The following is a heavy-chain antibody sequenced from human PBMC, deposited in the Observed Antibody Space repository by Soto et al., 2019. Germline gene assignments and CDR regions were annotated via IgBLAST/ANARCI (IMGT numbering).Heavy chain of an antibody. CDR3: AHRGRDYYGSGSVEGWFDP. D-gene: IGHD3-10*01. CDR1: GFSLSTSGVG. CDR2: IYWNDDK. J-gene: IGHJ5*02. V-gene: IGHV2-5*01. Sequence: SGPTLVNPTQTLTLTCTFPGFSLSTSGVGVGWIRQPPGKALEWLALIYWNDDKRYSPSLKSRLTITKDTSKNQVVLTMTNMDPVDTATYYCAHRGRDYYGSGSVEGWFDPWGQGTLVTVSS.